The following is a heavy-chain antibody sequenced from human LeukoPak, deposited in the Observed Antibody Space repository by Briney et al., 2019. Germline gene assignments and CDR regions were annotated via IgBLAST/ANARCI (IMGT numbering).Heavy chain of an antibody. J-gene: IGHJ5*02. CDR2: ISAYNGNT. CDR3: ARDLGESIVHNWFDP. Sequence: ASVKVSCKASGYTFTSYGISWVRQAPGQGLEWMGWISAYNGNTNYAQKLQGRVTMTTDTSTSTAYMELRSLRSDDTAVYYCARDLGESIVHNWFDPWGQGTLVTVSP. D-gene: IGHD3-16*01. V-gene: IGHV1-18*01. CDR1: GYTFTSYG.